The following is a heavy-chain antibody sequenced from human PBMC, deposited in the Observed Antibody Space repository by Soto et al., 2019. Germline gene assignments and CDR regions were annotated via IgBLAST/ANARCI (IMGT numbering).Heavy chain of an antibody. D-gene: IGHD4-17*01. CDR3: AKFYYGDYSYYYYGMDV. Sequence: EVQVLESGGGLVQPGGSLRLSCAASGFTFSSYAMSWVRQAPGKGLEWVSAISGSGDSTRYADSVQGRFTISRDTSKHKLYLQMISLRAADTAVYYCAKFYYGDYSYYYYGMDVWGQGTTVTVSS. V-gene: IGHV3-23*01. CDR2: ISGSGDST. J-gene: IGHJ6*02. CDR1: GFTFSSYA.